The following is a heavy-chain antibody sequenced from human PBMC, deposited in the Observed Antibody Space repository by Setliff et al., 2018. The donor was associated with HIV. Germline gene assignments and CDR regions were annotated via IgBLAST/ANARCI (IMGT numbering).Heavy chain of an antibody. CDR2: ISDSGGST. J-gene: IGHJ4*02. Sequence: PGGSLRLSCAASGFAFSTYAMSWVRQAPGKGLEWVSAISDSGGSTYYADSVKGRFTISRDNSKNKVYLQMNNLRAEDTAVYYCATDSSGYYLGGFDYWGQGTLVTVS. CDR1: GFAFSTYA. D-gene: IGHD3-22*01. CDR3: ATDSSGYYLGGFDY. V-gene: IGHV3-23*01.